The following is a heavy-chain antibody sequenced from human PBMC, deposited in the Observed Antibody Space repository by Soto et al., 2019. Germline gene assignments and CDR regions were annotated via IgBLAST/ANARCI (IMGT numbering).Heavy chain of an antibody. J-gene: IGHJ4*02. V-gene: IGHV4-34*01. CDR3: ARVGLLGYYFDY. CDR2: INHSGST. D-gene: IGHD7-27*01. Sequence: SSETLSLTCAVYGGSFSGYYWSWIRQPPGKGLEWIGEINHSGSTNYNPSLKSRVTISVDTSKNQFSLKLSSVTAADTAVYYCARVGLLGYYFDYWGQGTLVTVSS. CDR1: GGSFSGYY.